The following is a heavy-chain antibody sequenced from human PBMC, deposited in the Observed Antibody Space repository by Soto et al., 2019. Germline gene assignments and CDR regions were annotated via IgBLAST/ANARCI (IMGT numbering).Heavy chain of an antibody. D-gene: IGHD3-22*01. CDR1: GFTFSSYW. Sequence: GSLRLSCAASGFTFSSYWMSWVRQAPGKGLEWVANIKQDGSEKYYVDSVKGRFTISRDNAENSLYLRMNSLRAEDTAVYYCARAGYYDGSGYYAPWGQGTLVTVSS. CDR2: IKQDGSEK. CDR3: ARAGYYDGSGYYAP. J-gene: IGHJ5*02. V-gene: IGHV3-7*01.